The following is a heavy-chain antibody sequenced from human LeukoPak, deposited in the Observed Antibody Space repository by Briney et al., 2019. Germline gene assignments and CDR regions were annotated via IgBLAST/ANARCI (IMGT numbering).Heavy chain of an antibody. CDR3: ARGAQGSSGWFFDY. Sequence: PGGSLRLSCAASGFTFSSYGMHWVRQAPGKGLEWVAVIWYDGSNKYYADSVKGRFTISRDNSKNTLYLQMNSLRAEDTAVYYCARGAQGSSGWFFDYWGQGTLSPSPQ. CDR1: GFTFSSYG. V-gene: IGHV3-33*01. J-gene: IGHJ4*02. D-gene: IGHD6-19*01. CDR2: IWYDGSNK.